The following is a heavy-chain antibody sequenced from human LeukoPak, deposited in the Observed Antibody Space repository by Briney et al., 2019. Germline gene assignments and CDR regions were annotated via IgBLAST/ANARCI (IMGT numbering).Heavy chain of an antibody. CDR1: GGTFSSYA. CDR2: IIPIFGTA. CDR3: AGGCSSTSCSQEVDP. J-gene: IGHJ5*02. D-gene: IGHD2-2*01. V-gene: IGHV1-69*01. Sequence: ASVKVSCKASGGTFSSYAISWVRQAPGQGLEWMGGIIPIFGTANYAQKFQGRVTITADESTSTAYMELSSLRSEDTAVYYCAGGCSSTSCSQEVDPWGQGTLVTVSS.